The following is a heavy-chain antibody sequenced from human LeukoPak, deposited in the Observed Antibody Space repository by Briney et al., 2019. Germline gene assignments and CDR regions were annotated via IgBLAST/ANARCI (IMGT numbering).Heavy chain of an antibody. J-gene: IGHJ4*02. D-gene: IGHD3-10*01. V-gene: IGHV3-21*01. CDR3: AGRPHGSGSYYSPGY. CDR1: GFTFSSYS. CDR2: ISSSSSYI. Sequence: PGGSLRLSFAASGFTFSSYSMNWVRQAPGKGLEWVSSISSSSSYIYYADSVKGRFTISRDNAKNSLYLQMNSLRAEDTAVYYCAGRPHGSGSYYSPGYWGQGTLVTVSS.